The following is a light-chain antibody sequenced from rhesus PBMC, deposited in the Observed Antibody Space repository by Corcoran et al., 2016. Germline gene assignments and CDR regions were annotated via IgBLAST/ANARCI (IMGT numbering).Light chain of an antibody. J-gene: IGKJ4*01. V-gene: IGKV3-35*01. CDR2: DAS. CDR1: PSVNSN. CDR3: QQESTWPLT. Sequence: EIVMTQSPATLSLSPGERATLSCRASPSVNSNLAWYQQPPGQAPRLLIYDASNRATGIPDRFSCSGSGTDFTLTISNLEPEDVGVYYCQQESTWPLTFGGGTKVEIK.